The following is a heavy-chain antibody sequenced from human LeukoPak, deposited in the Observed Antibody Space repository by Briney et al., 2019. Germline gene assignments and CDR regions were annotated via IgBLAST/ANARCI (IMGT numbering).Heavy chain of an antibody. Sequence: GGSLGLSWAASEFTFSSYWMSWVRQAPGKGLEWVANIKQDGSEKYYVDSVKGRFTISRDNAKNSLYLQMNSLRAEDTAVYYCAREYYYGSGSPYGMDVWGQGTTVTVSS. CDR3: AREYYYGSGSPYGMDV. CDR1: EFTFSSYW. J-gene: IGHJ6*02. CDR2: IKQDGSEK. V-gene: IGHV3-7*01. D-gene: IGHD3-10*01.